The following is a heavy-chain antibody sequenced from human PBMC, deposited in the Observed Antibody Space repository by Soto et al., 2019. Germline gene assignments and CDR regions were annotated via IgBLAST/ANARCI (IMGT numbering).Heavy chain of an antibody. D-gene: IGHD3-16*01. CDR1: GGTFSSYS. V-gene: IGHV1-69*01. J-gene: IGHJ2*01. Sequence: QVQLVQSGAEVKKPGSSVKVSCKASGGTFSSYSINWVRQAPGQGLEWMGGIIPIFGTANYAQKFQGRVTLTADESTSTAHRDLSSLRNEDTAVYYCARPFQSWPGGWYFDLWGRGTLVTVSS. CDR3: ARPFQSWPGGWYFDL. CDR2: IIPIFGTA.